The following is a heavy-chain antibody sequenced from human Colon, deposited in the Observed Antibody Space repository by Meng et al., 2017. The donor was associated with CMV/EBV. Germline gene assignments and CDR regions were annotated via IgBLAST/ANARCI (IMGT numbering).Heavy chain of an antibody. Sequence: QARLHQPGPVPGNPPQPPHLTWAISGASVCSDSAAWNWIRQSPSRGLEWLGRTYYRSQWYFDYEVSVIGRITINADTSKNEFSLQLRSVTPDDTAVYYCARGWELGSWGQGTLVTVSS. D-gene: IGHD1-26*01. CDR3: ARGWELGS. CDR1: GASVCSDSAA. J-gene: IGHJ4*02. V-gene: IGHV6-1*01. CDR2: TYYRSQWYF.